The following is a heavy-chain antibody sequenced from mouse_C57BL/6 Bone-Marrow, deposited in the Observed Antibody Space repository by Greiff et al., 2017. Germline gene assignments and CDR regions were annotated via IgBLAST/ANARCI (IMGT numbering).Heavy chain of an antibody. CDR3: TKLGPWFAY. J-gene: IGHJ3*01. CDR2: IYPGDGDT. D-gene: IGHD4-1*01. Sequence: VKVVESGPELVKPGASVKISCTASGYAFSSSWMNWVKQRPGKGLEWIGRIYPGDGDTNYNGKFKGKATLTADKSSSTAYLQLSSLTSEDSAVYFCTKLGPWFAYWGQGTLVTVSA. V-gene: IGHV1-82*01. CDR1: GYAFSSSW.